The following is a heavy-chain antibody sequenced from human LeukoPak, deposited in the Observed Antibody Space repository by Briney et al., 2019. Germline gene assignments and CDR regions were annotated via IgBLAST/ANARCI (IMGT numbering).Heavy chain of an antibody. CDR3: AKDRTMIVVHDAFDI. CDR1: GFTFSTYA. CDR2: ISGSGGST. D-gene: IGHD3-22*01. V-gene: IGHV3-23*01. J-gene: IGHJ3*02. Sequence: GGSLRLSCAASGFTFSTYAMHWVRQAPGKGLEWVSAISGSGGSTYYADSVKGRFTISRDNSKNTLYLQMNSLRAEDTAVYYCAKDRTMIVVHDAFDIWGQGTMVTVSS.